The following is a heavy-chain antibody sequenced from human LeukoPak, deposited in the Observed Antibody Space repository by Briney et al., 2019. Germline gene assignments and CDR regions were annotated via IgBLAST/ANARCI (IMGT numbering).Heavy chain of an antibody. V-gene: IGHV4-4*02. CDR1: GGSIIASDW. CDR2: VFHTGSR. Sequence: PSETLSLTCTVSGGSIIASDWWTWVRQAPGKGLEWVGEVFHTGSRNYSPSLKGRITISIDKYKSQFYLQLNSVTAADAAVYYCARHMVYDYVWGSYRSYYFDYWGQGTLVTVSS. J-gene: IGHJ4*02. CDR3: ARHMVYDYVWGSYRSYYFDY. D-gene: IGHD3-16*02.